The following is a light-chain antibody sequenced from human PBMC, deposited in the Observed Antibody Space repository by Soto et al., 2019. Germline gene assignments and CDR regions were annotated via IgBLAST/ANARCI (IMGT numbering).Light chain of an antibody. J-gene: IGLJ2*01. CDR2: DVG. V-gene: IGLV2-11*01. CDR1: GSDIGAYDY. CDR3: CAYAGSYSLL. Sequence: QSVLTQPRSMSGSPGQSVTISCSGTGSDIGAYDYVSWYQQHPGKVPKLMIYDVGKRPSGVPDRFSGSKSGTTASLTISGLQAEDEADYYCCAYAGSYSLLFGGGTKVTVL.